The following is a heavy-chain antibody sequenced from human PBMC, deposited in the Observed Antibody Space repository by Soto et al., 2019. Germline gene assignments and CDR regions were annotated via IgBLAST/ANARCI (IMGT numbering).Heavy chain of an antibody. J-gene: IGHJ4*02. CDR1: GGSISSGGYS. D-gene: IGHD5-18*01. CDR2: IYHSGST. CDR3: AREGGYSYGSHKWYFDY. Sequence: SETLSLTCAVSGGSISSGGYSWSWIRQPPGKGLEWIGYIYHSGSTYYNPSLKSRVTISVDRSKNQFSLKLSSVTAADTAVYYCAREGGYSYGSHKWYFDYWGQGTLVTVSS. V-gene: IGHV4-30-2*01.